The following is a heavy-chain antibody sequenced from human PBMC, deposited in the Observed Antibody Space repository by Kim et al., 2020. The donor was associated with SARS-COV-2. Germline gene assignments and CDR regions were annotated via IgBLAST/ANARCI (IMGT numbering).Heavy chain of an antibody. CDR3: ARTDYGDTGVYY. Sequence: RYSPSFQGQVTISADKSISTAYLQWSSLKASDTAMYYCARTDYGDTGVYYWGQGTLVTVSS. V-gene: IGHV5-51*01. J-gene: IGHJ4*02. D-gene: IGHD4-17*01.